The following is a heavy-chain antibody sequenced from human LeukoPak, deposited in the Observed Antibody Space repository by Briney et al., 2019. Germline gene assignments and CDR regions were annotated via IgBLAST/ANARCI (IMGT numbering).Heavy chain of an antibody. CDR1: GFTFSSYS. J-gene: IGHJ6*02. CDR2: ISSGSDYI. CDR3: ARGLVLDV. V-gene: IGHV3-21*01. Sequence: GGSLRLSCVASGFTFSSYSMNWVRQAPGKGLEWVSSISSGSDYIYFADSVKGRFTISRDNAKNTLYLQMSSLRAEDTAVYYCARGLVLDVWGQGTTVTVS.